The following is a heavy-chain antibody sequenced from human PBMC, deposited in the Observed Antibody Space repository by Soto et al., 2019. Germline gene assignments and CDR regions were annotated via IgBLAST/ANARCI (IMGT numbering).Heavy chain of an antibody. CDR3: AKAPHYYDSSCYYDY. CDR2: ISGSGGST. CDR1: GFTFSSYA. J-gene: IGHJ4*02. V-gene: IGHV3-23*01. Sequence: EVQLLESGGGLVQPGGSLRLSCAASGFTFSSYAMSWVRQAPGKGLEWVSAISGSGGSTYYADSVKGRFTISRDNSKNTLYLQMHSLRAEDAAVYYCAKAPHYYDSSCYYDYWGQGTLVTVSS. D-gene: IGHD3-22*01.